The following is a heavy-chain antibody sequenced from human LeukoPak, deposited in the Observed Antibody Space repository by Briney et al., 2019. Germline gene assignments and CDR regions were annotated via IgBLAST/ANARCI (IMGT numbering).Heavy chain of an antibody. J-gene: IGHJ4*02. CDR1: GGTFSSYA. CDR3: ASAPGIAAADPPVY. CDR2: IIPILGIA. Sequence: GASVEVSCKASGGTFSSYAISWVRQAPGQGLEWMGRIIPILGIANCAQKFQGRVTITADKSTSTAYMELSSLRSEDTAVYYCASAPGIAAADPPVYWGQGTLVTVSS. D-gene: IGHD6-13*01. V-gene: IGHV1-69*04.